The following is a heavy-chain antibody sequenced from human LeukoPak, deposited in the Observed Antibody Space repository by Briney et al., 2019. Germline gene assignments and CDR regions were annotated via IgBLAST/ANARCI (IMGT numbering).Heavy chain of an antibody. J-gene: IGHJ3*02. D-gene: IGHD3-10*01. Sequence: HPGGSLRLSCAASGFTFDDHAMHWVRQAPGKGLEWASLSGNDGSTKYADSVKGRFTISRDSSKNSLYLEMNSLGTEDTALYHCASQTKHYYGSGSYWSAFDIWGQGTMVIVSS. CDR1: GFTFDDHA. CDR2: SGNDGST. CDR3: ASQTKHYYGSGSYWSAFDI. V-gene: IGHV3-43*02.